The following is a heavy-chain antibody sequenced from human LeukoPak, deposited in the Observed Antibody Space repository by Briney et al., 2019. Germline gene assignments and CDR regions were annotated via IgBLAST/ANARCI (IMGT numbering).Heavy chain of an antibody. Sequence: PGGSLRLSCVASGFTFSSYAMSWVRQAPGKGLEWVAGISKDGSSKDYADSVKGRFTNSRDNSKNTMYLQMNSLRVEDTAVYYCAKAAYCTSTSCHFSGYAQRPLDSWGQGTLVTVSS. V-gene: IGHV3-30*18. J-gene: IGHJ4*02. CDR2: ISKDGSSK. D-gene: IGHD2-2*01. CDR3: AKAAYCTSTSCHFSGYAQRPLDS. CDR1: GFTFSSYA.